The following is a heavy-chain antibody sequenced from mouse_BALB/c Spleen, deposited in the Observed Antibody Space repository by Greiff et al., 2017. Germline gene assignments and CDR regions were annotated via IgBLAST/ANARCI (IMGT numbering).Heavy chain of an antibody. J-gene: IGHJ2*01. Sequence: VQLQQSGPELVKPGASVKLSCKASGYTFTSYWINWVKQRPGQGLEWIGNIYPSDSYTNYNQKFKDKATLTVDKSSSTAYMQLSSPTSEDSAVYYCTRSGDGYFPFDYWGQGTTLTVSS. CDR1: GYTFTSYW. CDR2: IYPSDSYT. V-gene: IGHV1-69*02. CDR3: TRSGDGYFPFDY. D-gene: IGHD2-3*01.